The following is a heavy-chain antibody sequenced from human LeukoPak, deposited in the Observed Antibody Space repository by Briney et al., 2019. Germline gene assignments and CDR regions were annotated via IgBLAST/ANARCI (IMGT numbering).Heavy chain of an antibody. CDR3: LYGGNSGDWVY. V-gene: IGHV4-39*07. CDR1: GGPISSSSYY. J-gene: IGHJ4*02. Sequence: SETLSLTCTVSGGPISSSSYYWGWIRQPPGKGLEWIGSIYYSGSTYYNPSLKSRVTMSVDKSKNQFSLNLNSVTAADTAVYYCLYGGNSGDWVYWGQGTLVTVSS. D-gene: IGHD4-23*01. CDR2: IYYSGST.